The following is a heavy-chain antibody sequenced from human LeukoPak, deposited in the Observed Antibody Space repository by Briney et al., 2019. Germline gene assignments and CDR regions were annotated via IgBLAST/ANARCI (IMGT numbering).Heavy chain of an antibody. V-gene: IGHV4-59*01. D-gene: IGHD4/OR15-4a*01. CDR3: ARAVRMTMGAFDI. J-gene: IGHJ1*01. Sequence: SETLSLTCTVSGGSISSYYWSWIRQPPGKGLEWIGYIYYSGSTNYNPSLKSRVTISVDTSKNQFSLKLSSVTAADTAVYYCARAVRMTMGAFDIWGQGTLVTVSS. CDR1: GGSISSYY. CDR2: IYYSGST.